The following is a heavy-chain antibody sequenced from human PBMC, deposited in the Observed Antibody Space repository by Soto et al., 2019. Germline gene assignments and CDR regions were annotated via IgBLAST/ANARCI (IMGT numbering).Heavy chain of an antibody. CDR2: IYDVGTT. V-gene: IGHV4-59*01. Sequence: PSETLSLACTVSGASIFSNHWSWIRQPPGKGLEWIGYIYDVGTTNYNPSLKSRVTISVDTSKNRFSLKLSSVTAADTAVYYCARVIPYYFAYWGPGTLVTVSS. CDR3: ARVIPYYFAY. CDR1: GASIFSNH. J-gene: IGHJ4*02.